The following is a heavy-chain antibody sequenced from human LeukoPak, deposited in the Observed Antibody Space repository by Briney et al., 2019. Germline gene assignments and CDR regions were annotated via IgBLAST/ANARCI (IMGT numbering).Heavy chain of an antibody. Sequence: GGSLRLSCAASGFTFSSYSMNWVRQAPGKGLEWVSYISSSSSTIYYADSAKGRFTISRDNAKNSLYLQMNSLRAEDTAVYYCARDTPLLGCCSGGSCLLPYYYMDVWGKGTTVTVSS. CDR3: ARDTPLLGCCSGGSCLLPYYYMDV. D-gene: IGHD2-15*01. CDR1: GFTFSSYS. J-gene: IGHJ6*03. CDR2: ISSSSSTI. V-gene: IGHV3-48*01.